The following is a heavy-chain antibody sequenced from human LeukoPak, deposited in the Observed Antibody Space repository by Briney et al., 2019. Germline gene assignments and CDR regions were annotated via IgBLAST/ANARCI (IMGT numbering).Heavy chain of an antibody. J-gene: IGHJ4*02. D-gene: IGHD3-10*01. CDR1: GYSFTNYW. V-gene: IGHV5-51*01. Sequence: GESLKISCKGSGYSFTNYWIGWVRQMRGKGLEWMGIIYPGDSDTRYYPSFQGQVTISADKSISTAYLQWSSLKASDTAIYYCARPARGYYGSGSYVDFWGQGTLVTVSS. CDR2: IYPGDSDT. CDR3: ARPARGYYGSGSYVDF.